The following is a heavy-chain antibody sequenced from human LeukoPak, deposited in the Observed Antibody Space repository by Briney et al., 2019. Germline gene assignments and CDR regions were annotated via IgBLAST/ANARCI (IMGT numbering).Heavy chain of an antibody. V-gene: IGHV3-13*01. CDR1: GSTFSTYD. D-gene: IGHD6-19*01. J-gene: IGHJ2*01. CDR3: VRKGAEYSSGWNDWYFDL. CDR2: IGTGGDT. Sequence: GGSLRLSCAVSGSTFSTYDMHWVRQGIGKGLEWVSAIGTGGDTYYPDSVRGRFTISRENARNSLYLQMNNLRDGDTAVYYCVRKGAEYSSGWNDWYFDLWGRGTLVTVSS.